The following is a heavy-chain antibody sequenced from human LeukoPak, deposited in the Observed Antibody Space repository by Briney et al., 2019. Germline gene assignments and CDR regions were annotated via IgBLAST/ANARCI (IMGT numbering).Heavy chain of an antibody. CDR1: GFTFNSYA. CDR2: VIGSGGST. V-gene: IGHV3-23*01. J-gene: IGHJ4*02. CDR3: AKRRSGSSGLYYFDY. Sequence: GGSLRLSCAASGFTFNSYAMSWVRQAPGKGLERVSAVIGSGGSTYYADSVEGRFTVSRDNSKNTVYLQMNSLRAEDTATYYCAKRRSGSSGLYYFDYWGLGTLVTVSS. D-gene: IGHD3-10*01.